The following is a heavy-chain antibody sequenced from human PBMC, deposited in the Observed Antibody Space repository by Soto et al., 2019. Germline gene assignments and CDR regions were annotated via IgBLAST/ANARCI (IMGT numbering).Heavy chain of an antibody. Sequence: PSETLSLTCTVSGGSISSYYWSWIRQPPGKGLEWIGYIYYSGSTNYNPSLKSRVTTSVDTSKNQFSLKLSSVTAADTAVYYCARDLKGEYYFDYWGQGTLVTVSS. V-gene: IGHV4-59*01. D-gene: IGHD3-16*01. CDR2: IYYSGST. CDR1: GGSISSYY. J-gene: IGHJ4*02. CDR3: ARDLKGEYYFDY.